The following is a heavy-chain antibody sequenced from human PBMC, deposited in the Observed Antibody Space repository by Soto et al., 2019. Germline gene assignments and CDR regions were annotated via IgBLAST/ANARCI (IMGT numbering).Heavy chain of an antibody. CDR2: IIPIFGTA. CDR1: GGTFSSYA. Sequence: QVQLVQSGAEVKKPGSSVKVSCKASGGTFSSYAISWVRQAPGQGLEWMGGIIPIFGTAHYAQKFQGRVTITADKCTSTAYIELSSLRSEDTAVYYGARVSYNDFWSGVDYWGQGTLVTVSS. V-gene: IGHV1-69*14. J-gene: IGHJ4*02. D-gene: IGHD3-3*01. CDR3: ARVSYNDFWSGVDY.